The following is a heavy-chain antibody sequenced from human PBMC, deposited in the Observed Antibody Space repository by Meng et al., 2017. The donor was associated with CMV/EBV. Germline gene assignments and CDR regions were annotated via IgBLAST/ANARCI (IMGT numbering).Heavy chain of an antibody. D-gene: IGHD5-18*01. Sequence: ASVKVSCKASGYTFTGYYMHWVRQAPGQGLEWMGWINPNSGGTNYAQKFQGRITMTRHTSISTAYMELSRLRSDDTAVYYYAGGWIQLWLMGYWGQGTLVTVSS. CDR3: AGGWIQLWLMGY. CDR2: INPNSGGT. CDR1: GYTFTGYY. V-gene: IGHV1-2*02. J-gene: IGHJ4*02.